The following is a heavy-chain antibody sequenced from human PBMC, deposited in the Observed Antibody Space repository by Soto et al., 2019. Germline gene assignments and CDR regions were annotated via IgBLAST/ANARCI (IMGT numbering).Heavy chain of an antibody. Sequence: ASVKVSCKASGYTFTSYGISWVRQAPGQGLEWMGWISAYNGNTNYAQKLQGRVTMTTDTSTSTAYMELRSLRSDDTAVYYCARRQRLYDFWSGYYIASNGYYYGMDVWGQGTTVTVS. CDR3: ARRQRLYDFWSGYYIASNGYYYGMDV. CDR1: GYTFTSYG. V-gene: IGHV1-18*01. J-gene: IGHJ6*02. D-gene: IGHD3-3*01. CDR2: ISAYNGNT.